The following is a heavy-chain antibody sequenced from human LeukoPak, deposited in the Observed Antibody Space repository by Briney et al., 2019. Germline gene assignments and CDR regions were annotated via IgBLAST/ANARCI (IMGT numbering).Heavy chain of an antibody. Sequence: SVKVSCKASGGTFSSYAISWVRQAPGQGLEWMGGIIPIFGTANYAQKFQGRVTITTDESTSTAYMELSSLRSEDTAVYYCARDVTLLRSGHHYFDYWGQGTLVTVSS. CDR1: GGTFSSYA. CDR2: IIPIFGTA. CDR3: ARDVTLLRSGHHYFDY. V-gene: IGHV1-69*05. D-gene: IGHD3-3*01. J-gene: IGHJ4*02.